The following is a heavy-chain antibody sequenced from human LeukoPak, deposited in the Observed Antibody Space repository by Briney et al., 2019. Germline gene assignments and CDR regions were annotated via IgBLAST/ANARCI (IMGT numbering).Heavy chain of an antibody. Sequence: GRSLRLSCAASGFTFSNVWMSWVREAPGKGLEWVGGIKSKTDGGTVDYAAPVKGRFTISRDDLKNTLYLEMNSLKTEDTAVYYCTKDHGSGSYYFDHWGQGTLVTVSS. D-gene: IGHD3-10*01. CDR3: TKDHGSGSYYFDH. J-gene: IGHJ4*02. V-gene: IGHV3-15*01. CDR2: IKSKTDGGTV. CDR1: GFTFSNVW.